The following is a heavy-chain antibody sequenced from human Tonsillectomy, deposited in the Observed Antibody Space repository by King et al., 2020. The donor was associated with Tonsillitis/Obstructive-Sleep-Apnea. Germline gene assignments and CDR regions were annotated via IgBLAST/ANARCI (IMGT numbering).Heavy chain of an antibody. V-gene: IGHV3-30*18. CDR3: AKDKAYYDSSGPFDY. CDR1: GFTFSSYG. D-gene: IGHD3-22*01. Sequence: VQLVESGGGVVQPGRSLRLSCAASGFTFSSYGMHWVRQAPGKGLEWVAVISYDGSNKYYADSVKGRFTISRDNSKNTLYLQMNSLRAEDTAVYYCAKDKAYYDSSGPFDYWGQGTLVTVSS. CDR2: ISYDGSNK. J-gene: IGHJ4*02.